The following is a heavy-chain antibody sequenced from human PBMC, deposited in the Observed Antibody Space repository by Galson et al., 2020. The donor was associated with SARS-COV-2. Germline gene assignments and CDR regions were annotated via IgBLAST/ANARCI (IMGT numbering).Heavy chain of an antibody. CDR3: ASGPYCSSTSCYPNWYFDL. CDR1: GGSISSYY. D-gene: IGHD2-2*01. V-gene: IGHV4-4*07. Sequence: ASETLSLTCTVSGGSISSYYWSWIRQPAGKGLEWIGRIYTSGSTNYNPSLKSRVTMSVDTSKNQFSLKLSSVTAADTAVYYCASGPYCSSTSCYPNWYFDLWGRGTLVTVSS. J-gene: IGHJ2*01. CDR2: IYTSGST.